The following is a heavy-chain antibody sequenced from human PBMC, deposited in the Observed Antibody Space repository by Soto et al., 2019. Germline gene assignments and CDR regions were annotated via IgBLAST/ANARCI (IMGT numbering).Heavy chain of an antibody. CDR1: GYSFTSYW. V-gene: IGHV5-51*01. CDR3: ALSGGLHYDILTGYSPDAFDI. J-gene: IGHJ3*02. D-gene: IGHD3-9*01. CDR2: IYPGDSDT. Sequence: PGESLKISCKGSGYSFTSYWIGWVRQMPGKGLEWMGIIYPGDSDTRYIPSFQGQVTISADKSISTAYLQWSSLKALDTAMYYCALSGGLHYDILTGYSPDAFDIWGQGTMVTVSS.